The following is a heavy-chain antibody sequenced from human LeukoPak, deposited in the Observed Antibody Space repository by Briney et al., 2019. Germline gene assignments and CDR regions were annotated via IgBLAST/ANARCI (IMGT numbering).Heavy chain of an antibody. D-gene: IGHD3-22*01. CDR1: GFTFSDHY. CDR2: TRNKTNSYTT. CDR3: ARSSGYYDSSDHKEFDY. Sequence: GGSLRLSCAASGFTFSDHYMDWVRQAPGKGLEWVGRTRNKTNSYTTEYAASVKGRFTISRDDSKNSLYLQMNSLKTEDTAVYYCARSSGYYDSSDHKEFDYWGQGTLVTVSS. V-gene: IGHV3-72*01. J-gene: IGHJ4*02.